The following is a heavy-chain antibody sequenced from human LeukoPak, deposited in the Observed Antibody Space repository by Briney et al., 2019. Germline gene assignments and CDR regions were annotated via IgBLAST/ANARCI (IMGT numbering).Heavy chain of an antibody. CDR2: IYSGGST. J-gene: IGHJ4*02. V-gene: IGHV3-66*02. Sequence: GGSLRLSCAASGFTVSSNYMSWVRQAPGKGLEWVSVIYSGGSTYYADSVKGRFTTSRDNSKNTLYLQMNSLRAEDTAVYYCASEVGATTTDYWGQGTLVTVSS. CDR1: GFTVSSNY. CDR3: ASEVGATTTDY. D-gene: IGHD1-26*01.